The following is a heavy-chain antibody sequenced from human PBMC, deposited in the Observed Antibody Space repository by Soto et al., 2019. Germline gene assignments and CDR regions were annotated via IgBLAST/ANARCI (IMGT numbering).Heavy chain of an antibody. CDR2: IKQDGSEK. J-gene: IGHJ4*02. CDR1: GFTFSSYW. V-gene: IGHV3-7*01. D-gene: IGHD3-10*01. CDR3: ARDGGPKGSGYYYGSGSYYPH. Sequence: GGSLRLSCAASGFTFSSYWMSWVRQAPGKGLEWVANIKQDGSEKYYVDSVKGRFTISRDNAKNSLYLQMNSLRAEDTAVYYCARDGGPKGSGYYYGSGSYYPHWGQGTLVTVSS.